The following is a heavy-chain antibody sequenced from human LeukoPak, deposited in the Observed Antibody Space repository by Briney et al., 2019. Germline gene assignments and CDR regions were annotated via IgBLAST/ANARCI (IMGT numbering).Heavy chain of an antibody. CDR2: IYTSGST. J-gene: IGHJ4*02. Sequence: SETLSLTCTVSGGSISSGSYYWSWIRQPAGKGLEWIGRIYTSGSTNYNPSLKSRVTISVDTSKNQFSLKLSSVTAADTAVYYCARESGDPGYYDSSGYLGGGFDYWGQGTLVTVSS. V-gene: IGHV4-61*02. CDR1: GGSISSGSYY. CDR3: ARESGDPGYYDSSGYLGGGFDY. D-gene: IGHD3-22*01.